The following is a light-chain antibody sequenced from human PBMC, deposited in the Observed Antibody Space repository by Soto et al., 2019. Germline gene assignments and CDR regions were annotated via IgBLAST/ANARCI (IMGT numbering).Light chain of an antibody. Sequence: QSALTQPASVSGSPGQSITISCTGTSSDIGAYNYVSWYRQHPGKAPKLMIYEVINRPSGVSNRFSGSKSGNTASLTISALQAEDEADYYCSSYTSSSTTPYVFGTETKLTVL. V-gene: IGLV2-14*01. CDR1: SSDIGAYNY. CDR3: SSYTSSSTTPYV. CDR2: EVI. J-gene: IGLJ1*01.